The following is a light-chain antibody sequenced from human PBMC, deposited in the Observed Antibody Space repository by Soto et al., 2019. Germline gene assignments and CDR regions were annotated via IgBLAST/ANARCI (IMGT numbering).Light chain of an antibody. CDR2: GNS. CDR1: SSNIGAGYD. Sequence: QSVLTQPPSVSGAPGQRVTISCTGSSSNIGAGYDVHWYQQLPGTAPKLLIYGNSNRPSGVPYRFSGSKSGTSASLDIAGLQAEDDADYYCQSFDSSLSGLVFGGGTKLAVL. CDR3: QSFDSSLSGLV. V-gene: IGLV1-40*01. J-gene: IGLJ2*01.